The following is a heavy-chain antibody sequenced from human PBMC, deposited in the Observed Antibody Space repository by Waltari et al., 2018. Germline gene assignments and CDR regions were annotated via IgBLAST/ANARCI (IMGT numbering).Heavy chain of an antibody. Sequence: QVQLQESGPGLVKPSETLSLTCAVSGYSISSGYYWAGIRQPPGKGLEWIGSIYHSGSTYYNPSLKSRVTISVDTSKNQFSLKLSSVTAADTAVYYCARFAWNYGSDYWGQGTLVTVSS. CDR3: ARFAWNYGSDY. D-gene: IGHD1-7*01. J-gene: IGHJ4*02. V-gene: IGHV4-38-2*01. CDR2: IYHSGST. CDR1: GYSISSGYY.